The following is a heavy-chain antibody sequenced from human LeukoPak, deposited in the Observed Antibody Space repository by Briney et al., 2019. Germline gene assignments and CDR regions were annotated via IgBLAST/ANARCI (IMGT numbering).Heavy chain of an antibody. CDR2: IKQDGSEK. CDR1: GFTFSSYW. Sequence: GGSLRLSCAASGFTFSSYWMSWVRQAPGKGLEWVANIKQDGSEKYYVDSVKGRFTIPRDNAKNSLYLQMNSLRAEDTAVYYCARETYYDSSGYYYWGQGTLVTVSS. V-gene: IGHV3-7*01. CDR3: ARETYYDSSGYYY. J-gene: IGHJ4*02. D-gene: IGHD3-22*01.